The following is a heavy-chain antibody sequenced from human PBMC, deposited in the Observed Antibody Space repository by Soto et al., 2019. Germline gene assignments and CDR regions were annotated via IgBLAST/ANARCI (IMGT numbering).Heavy chain of an antibody. V-gene: IGHV3-48*02. Sequence: EVQLVASGGGLVQPGGSLRLSCAASGFPFSSYAMNWVRQAPGKGLEWVSYINSGSSTIYYADSAKGRFTISRDNAKNSLYLQMNSLRDEDKAVYFCVRDRGYTGYDLQYWGQGALVAVSS. CDR1: GFPFSSYA. D-gene: IGHD5-12*01. J-gene: IGHJ4*02. CDR2: INSGSSTI. CDR3: VRDRGYTGYDLQY.